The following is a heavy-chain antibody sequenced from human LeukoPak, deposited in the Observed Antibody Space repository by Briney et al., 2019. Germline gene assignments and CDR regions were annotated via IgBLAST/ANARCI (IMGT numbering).Heavy chain of an antibody. CDR2: IYYSGNT. V-gene: IGHV4-39*01. Sequence: PSETLSLTSTVSVGSITSSHYSSGWIRHPPRKGLEWIGSIYYSGNTFYNPSLKSRGTISVDTSKNQFSLKVSSVTVGDTAVYYCASLVPGAVATYGGVSWGQGTLVTVSS. CDR3: ASLVPGAVATYGGVS. CDR1: VGSITSSHYS. D-gene: IGHD6-19*01. J-gene: IGHJ5*02.